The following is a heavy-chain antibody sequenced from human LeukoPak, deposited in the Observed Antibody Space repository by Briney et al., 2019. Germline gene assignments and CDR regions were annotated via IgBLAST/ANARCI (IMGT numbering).Heavy chain of an antibody. CDR1: GCSISSCNNH. D-gene: IGHD3-22*01. CDR3: ARSRDYDSSGYPYYFDT. J-gene: IGHJ4*02. CDR2: IFYSGRT. V-gene: IGHV4-30-4*01. Sequence: SQTLSLTCTVSGCSISSCNNHWIWIRQPPGKGVEWIGYIFYSGRTYYNTSLKCRVTISIDTSKNQLSLKLTSVTAADTAAFYCARSRDYDSSGYPYYFDTWGEGTLVTVYS.